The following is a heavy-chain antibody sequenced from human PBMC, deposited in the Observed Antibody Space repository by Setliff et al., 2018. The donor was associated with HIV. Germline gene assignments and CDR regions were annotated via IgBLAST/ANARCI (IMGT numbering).Heavy chain of an antibody. Sequence: SETLSLTCSVSGGCIDRSNYYWGWIRQSPGKGLEWIGNIHYSGSTYYNPSLKSRVSISVDTCRNQFYLDLRSVTAADTAVYYCARPQLGRGGGSHFDIWGQGNLVTVSS. CDR1: GGCIDRSNYY. CDR3: ARPQLGRGGGSHFDI. J-gene: IGHJ4*02. CDR2: IHYSGST. V-gene: IGHV4-39*01. D-gene: IGHD1-1*01.